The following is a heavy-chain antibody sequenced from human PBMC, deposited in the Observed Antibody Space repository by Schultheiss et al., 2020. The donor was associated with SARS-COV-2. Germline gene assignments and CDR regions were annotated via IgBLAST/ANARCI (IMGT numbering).Heavy chain of an antibody. J-gene: IGHJ4*02. D-gene: IGHD3-22*01. CDR2: IYTSGST. Sequence: SETLSLTCTVSGGSISSYYWSWIRQPPGKGLEWIGRIYTSGSTNYNPSLKSRVTISVDTSKNQFSLKLSSVTAADTAVYYCARNGYYDSIAYYFDYWGQGALVTGSS. CDR3: ARNGYYDSIAYYFDY. V-gene: IGHV4-4*08. CDR1: GGSISSYY.